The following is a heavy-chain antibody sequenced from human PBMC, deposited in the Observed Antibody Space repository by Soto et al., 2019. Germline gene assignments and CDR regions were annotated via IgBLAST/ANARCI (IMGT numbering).Heavy chain of an antibody. CDR1: GGSVSSYY. V-gene: IGHV4-59*08. D-gene: IGHD3-22*01. CDR3: ARSDHYYYDSSGYWDY. J-gene: IGHJ4*02. Sequence: YGILSLTCTVSGGSVSSYYWSWIRQPPGKGLEWIGYIYYSGSTNYNPSLKSRLTISVDTSKNQFSLKLSSVTAADTAVYYCARSDHYYYDSSGYWDYWGQGTLVTVS. CDR2: IYYSGST.